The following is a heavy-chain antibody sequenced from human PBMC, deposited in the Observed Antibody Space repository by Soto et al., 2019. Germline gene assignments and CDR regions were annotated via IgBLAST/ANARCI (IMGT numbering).Heavy chain of an antibody. CDR1: GGPVSSYT. CDR3: AGDSGKSDYAFDF. J-gene: IGHJ4*02. D-gene: IGHD4-17*01. CDR2: IIHLLGRA. Sequence: QVQLVQSGAEVKKPGSSVKVSCKASGGPVSSYTLSWVRQAPGQGLEWMGRIIHLLGRATYAGKLQGRVTITANKSTSTVYMDLSSLRSEDTAVYFCAGDSGKSDYAFDFWGQGTLVTVSS. V-gene: IGHV1-69*08.